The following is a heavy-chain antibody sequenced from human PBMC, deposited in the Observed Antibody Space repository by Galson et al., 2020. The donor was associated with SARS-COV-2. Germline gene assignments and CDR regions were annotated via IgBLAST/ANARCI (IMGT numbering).Heavy chain of an antibody. CDR3: ANFPGYGDSTDDAFDI. V-gene: IGHV3-30*18. D-gene: IGHD4-17*01. Sequence: PGGSLRLSCAASGFTFSSYGMHWVRQAPGKGLEWVAVISYDGSNKYYADSVKGRFTISRDNSKNTLYLQMNSLRAEDTAVYYCANFPGYGDSTDDAFDIWGQGTMVTVSS. CDR2: ISYDGSNK. J-gene: IGHJ3*02. CDR1: GFTFSSYG.